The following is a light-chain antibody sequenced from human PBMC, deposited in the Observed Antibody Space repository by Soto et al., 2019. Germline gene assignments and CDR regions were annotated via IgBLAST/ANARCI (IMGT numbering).Light chain of an antibody. CDR2: EVR. V-gene: IGLV2-14*01. J-gene: IGLJ2*01. CDR3: STYTSRSTLV. Sequence: QSALTQPASVSGSPGQSITISCSGSSRDIGAYNLVSWYQQPPGKAPKLLIYEVRNRPSGISYRFSGSKSGTTASLTISSLLTEDDADYYCSTYTSRSTLVFGGGTKVTVL. CDR1: SRDIGAYNL.